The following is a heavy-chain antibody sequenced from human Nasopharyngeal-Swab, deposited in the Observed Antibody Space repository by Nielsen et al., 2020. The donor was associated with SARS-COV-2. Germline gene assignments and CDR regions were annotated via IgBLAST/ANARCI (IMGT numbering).Heavy chain of an antibody. CDR1: GFTFSSYS. CDR3: ARHLPLRFLEWLFPDYFDY. J-gene: IGHJ4*02. D-gene: IGHD3-3*01. Sequence: GESLKISFAASGFTFSSYSMNWVRQAPGKGLEWVSSISSSSSYIYYADSVKGRFTISRDNAKNSLYLQMNSLRAEDTAVYYCARHLPLRFLEWLFPDYFDYWGQGTLVTVSS. CDR2: ISSSSSYI. V-gene: IGHV3-21*01.